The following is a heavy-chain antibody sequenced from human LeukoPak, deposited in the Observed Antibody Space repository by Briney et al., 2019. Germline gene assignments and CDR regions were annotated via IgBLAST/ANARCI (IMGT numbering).Heavy chain of an antibody. CDR3: ARDQTSASLNLHF. V-gene: IGHV3-48*01. Sequence: SGGSLRLSCAASGFAFSSYSMNWVRQAPGKGLEWVSHISSSSSTIYYADSVKGRFTISRDNAKNSLYLQMNSLRAENTSVYYCARDQTSASLNLHFWGEGTLVTDSS. D-gene: IGHD2-2*01. CDR2: ISSSSSTI. CDR1: GFAFSSYS. J-gene: IGHJ4*02.